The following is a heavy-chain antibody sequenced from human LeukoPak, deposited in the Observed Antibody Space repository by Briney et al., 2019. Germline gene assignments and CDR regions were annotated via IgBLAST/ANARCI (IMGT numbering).Heavy chain of an antibody. CDR2: IYYSGST. D-gene: IGHD2-15*01. Sequence: PSETLSLTCTVSGGSISSSSYYWGWIRQPPGKGLEWIGYIYYSGSTYYNPSLKSRVTISVDTSKNQFSLKLSSVTAADTAVYYCARTTEGYCRGRSCYSYYYYMDVWGKGTTVTVSS. V-gene: IGHV4-39*07. CDR1: GGSISSSSYY. J-gene: IGHJ6*03. CDR3: ARTTEGYCRGRSCYSYYYYMDV.